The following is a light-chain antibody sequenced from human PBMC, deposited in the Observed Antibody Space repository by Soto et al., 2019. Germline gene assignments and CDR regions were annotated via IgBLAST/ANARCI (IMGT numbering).Light chain of an antibody. Sequence: EIVMTQSPATLSVSPGESATLSCRASQSVRRNLAWYQQKPGQAPRLLIYGASTRATGIPARFSGSGSGTELDLTISSLQSEYLEVYECHQYNMWPRLIFGGGTKVEIK. V-gene: IGKV3-15*01. CDR3: HQYNMWPRLI. CDR2: GAS. J-gene: IGKJ4*01. CDR1: QSVRRN.